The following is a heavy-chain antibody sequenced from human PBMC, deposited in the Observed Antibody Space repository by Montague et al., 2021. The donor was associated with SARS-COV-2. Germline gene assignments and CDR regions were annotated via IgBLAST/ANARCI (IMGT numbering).Heavy chain of an antibody. CDR1: GFTFSSYA. Sequence: SLRLSCAASGFTFSSYAMHWVRQAPGKGLEWVAVISYDGSNKYYADSVKGRFTISRDNSKDTLYLQMNSLRAEDTAVYYCARDLIGELVYFDYWGQGTLVTVSS. CDR2: ISYDGSNK. J-gene: IGHJ4*02. CDR3: ARDLIGELVYFDY. V-gene: IGHV3-30-3*01. D-gene: IGHD3-10*01.